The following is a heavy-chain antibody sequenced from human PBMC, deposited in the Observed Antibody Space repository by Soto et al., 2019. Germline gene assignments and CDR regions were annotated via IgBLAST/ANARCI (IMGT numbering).Heavy chain of an antibody. CDR1: GGTFSSYT. V-gene: IGHV1-69*04. CDR2: IIPILGIA. Sequence: SVKVSCKASGGTFSSYTISWVRQAPGQGLEWMGRIIPILGIANYAQKFQGRVTITADKSTSTAYMEMNSLKTEDTAIYYCTTDSYMTNIIVRFDYWGHGTLVTVSS. D-gene: IGHD4-17*01. CDR3: TTDSYMTNIIVRFDY. J-gene: IGHJ4*01.